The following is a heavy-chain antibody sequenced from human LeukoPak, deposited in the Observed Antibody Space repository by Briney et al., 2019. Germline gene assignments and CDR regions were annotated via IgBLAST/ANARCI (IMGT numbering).Heavy chain of an antibody. CDR2: INPTGGST. CDR1: GYIFTNYY. Sequence: ASVKVSCKASGYIFTNYYMHWVRQAPGEGLEWMGIINPTGGSTSYAQKFQGRVTMTRDTSTSTVYMELRSLRSEDTAVYYCARDSGSPTFYYYYYMDVWGKGTTVTVSS. D-gene: IGHD1-26*01. J-gene: IGHJ6*03. CDR3: ARDSGSPTFYYYYYMDV. V-gene: IGHV1-46*01.